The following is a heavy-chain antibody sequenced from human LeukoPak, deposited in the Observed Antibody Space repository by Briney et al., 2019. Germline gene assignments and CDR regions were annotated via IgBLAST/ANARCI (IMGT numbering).Heavy chain of an antibody. CDR2: INSDGSST. Sequence: INSDGSSTSYADSVKGRFTISRDNAKNTLYLQMNSLRAEDTAVYYCARDDYYDSSGYSHWGQGTLVTVSS. V-gene: IGHV3-74*01. CDR3: ARDDYYDSSGYSH. D-gene: IGHD3-22*01. J-gene: IGHJ4*02.